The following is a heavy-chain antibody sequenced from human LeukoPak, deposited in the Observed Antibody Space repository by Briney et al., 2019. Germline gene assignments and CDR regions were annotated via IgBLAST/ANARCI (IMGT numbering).Heavy chain of an antibody. Sequence: ASVKVSCKASGYTFTGYYMHWVRQAPGQGLEWMGIINPSGGSTSYAQKFQRRVTMTRDTSTSTVYMELSSLRSEDTAVYYCARAYYHDSSDYYFPLDYWGQGTLVSVSS. D-gene: IGHD3-22*01. V-gene: IGHV1-46*01. CDR1: GYTFTGYY. CDR3: ARAYYHDSSDYYFPLDY. J-gene: IGHJ4*02. CDR2: INPSGGST.